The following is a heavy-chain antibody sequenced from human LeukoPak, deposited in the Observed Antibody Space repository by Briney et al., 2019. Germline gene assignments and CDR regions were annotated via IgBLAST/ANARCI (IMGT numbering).Heavy chain of an antibody. CDR2: INPNSGGT. J-gene: IGHJ5*02. V-gene: IGHV1-2*06. Sequence: ASVKVSCKASVYTFTVYYMHWGRQAPGQGLERMGRINPNSGGTNYAQKYQGRVTMTRDTSISTAYMELSRLRSDDTAVYYCARPHTVLYNWFDPWGQGTLVTVSS. CDR3: ARPHTVLYNWFDP. CDR1: VYTFTVYY. D-gene: IGHD4-11*01.